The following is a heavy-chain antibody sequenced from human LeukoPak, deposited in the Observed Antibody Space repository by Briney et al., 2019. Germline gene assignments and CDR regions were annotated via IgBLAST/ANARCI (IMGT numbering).Heavy chain of an antibody. V-gene: IGHV4-39*07. CDR3: ARGRYYGSGSYYATAVGNWFDP. CDR2: VYYDGIN. D-gene: IGHD3-10*01. CDR1: GGSINNTLFY. J-gene: IGHJ5*02. Sequence: PSETLSLTCTVSGGSINNTLFYWGWIRQPPGKGLEWIGTVYYDGINYSSPSLKSRVATSVDTSKNQFSLKLSSVTAADMAVYYCARGRYYGSGSYYATAVGNWFDPWGQGTLVTVSS.